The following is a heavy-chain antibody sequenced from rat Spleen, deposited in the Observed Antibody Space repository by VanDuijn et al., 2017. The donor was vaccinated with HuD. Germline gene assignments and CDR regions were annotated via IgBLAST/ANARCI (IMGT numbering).Heavy chain of an antibody. Sequence: EVQLVESDGGLVQPGRSLKLSCAASGFTFSDYNMAWVRQAPKKGLEWVATIIYDGSRTYYRDSVKGRFTISRDNAKSILYLQMDSLRSEDTATYYCTTDGQGARFAYWGQGTLVTVSS. CDR3: TTDGQGARFAY. J-gene: IGHJ3*01. D-gene: IGHD5-1*01. CDR1: GFTFSDYN. CDR2: IIYDGSRT. V-gene: IGHV5S10*01.